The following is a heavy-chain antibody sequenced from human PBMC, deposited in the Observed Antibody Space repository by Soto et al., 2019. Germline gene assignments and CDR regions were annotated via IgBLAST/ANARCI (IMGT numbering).Heavy chain of an antibody. D-gene: IGHD3-16*01. Sequence: GGSLRLSCAASGFTFSSYAMSWVRQAPGKGLEWVSASSGSGSSTYYADSVKGRFTISSDNSKNTLYLQMNSLRAEDTVVYYSAQSAFAMSAYNFDYWGQGTLVTVSS. CDR1: GFTFSSYA. CDR2: SSGSGSST. J-gene: IGHJ4*02. V-gene: IGHV3-23*01. CDR3: AQSAFAMSAYNFDY.